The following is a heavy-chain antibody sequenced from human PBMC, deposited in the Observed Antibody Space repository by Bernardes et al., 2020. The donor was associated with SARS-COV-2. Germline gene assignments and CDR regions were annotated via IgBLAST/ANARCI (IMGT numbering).Heavy chain of an antibody. J-gene: IGHJ3*02. CDR2: IYTSGST. Sequence: SETLSLTCTVSGGSSKYYYWSWIRLPPGKGLEWIGRIYTSGSTNYNPSLKSRVTMSVDTSKNQFSLKLSSVTAADTAVYYCARDLFGYCSSTSCRRADDAFDIWGQGTMVTVSS. D-gene: IGHD2-2*03. CDR1: GGSSKYYY. V-gene: IGHV4-4*07. CDR3: ARDLFGYCSSTSCRRADDAFDI.